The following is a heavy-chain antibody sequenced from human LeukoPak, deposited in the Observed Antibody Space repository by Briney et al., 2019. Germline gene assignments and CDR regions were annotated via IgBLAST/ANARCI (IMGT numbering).Heavy chain of an antibody. CDR1: GFTFASYA. CDR2: ISSDGTTE. V-gene: IGHV3-30-3*01. D-gene: IGHD3-10*01. CDR3: ARGRDSGSFIIDY. J-gene: IGHJ4*02. Sequence: GGSLRLTCAGSGFTFASYAVHWVRQAPGKRLEWVAFISSDGTTEHYRDSVKGRFTLSRDNSKNTVSLQMNSLGTEDTAVYYCARGRDSGSFIIDYWGQGTLVTVSS.